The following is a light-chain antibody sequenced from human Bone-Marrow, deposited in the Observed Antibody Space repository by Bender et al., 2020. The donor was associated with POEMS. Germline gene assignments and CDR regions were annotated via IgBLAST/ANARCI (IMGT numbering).Light chain of an antibody. CDR2: EGI. CDR1: SSDVGSYKL. CDR3: NSYTGSDTLGV. Sequence: QSALPQPASVSGSPGQSITISCTGPSSDVGSYKLVSWYQQHPGKAPKLIIYEGIRRPSGVSNRFSASTSGNTASLTISGLQAEDEADYYCNSYTGSDTLGVFGGGTKLTVL. J-gene: IGLJ3*02. V-gene: IGLV2-14*02.